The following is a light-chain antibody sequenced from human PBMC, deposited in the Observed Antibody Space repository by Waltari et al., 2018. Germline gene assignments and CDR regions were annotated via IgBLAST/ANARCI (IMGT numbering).Light chain of an antibody. V-gene: IGKV1-39*01. CDR1: QSIDRY. J-gene: IGKJ5*01. CDR3: QQSYSTPIT. Sequence: DIQMTQSPPSLSTYVGDRVTITCRASQSIDRYLNWYQHKPGQAPKLLICAASTLQTGVPSRFSGGGSGTDFTLTISSLQPEDFGTYYCQQSYSTPITFGQGTRLEIK. CDR2: AAS.